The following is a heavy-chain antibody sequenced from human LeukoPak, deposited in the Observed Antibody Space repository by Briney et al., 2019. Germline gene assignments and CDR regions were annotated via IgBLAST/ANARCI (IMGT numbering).Heavy chain of an antibody. CDR1: GYTFTGYY. CDR3: ARCLGYYYYYYGMDV. CDR2: INPNSGGT. Sequence: ASVKVSCKASGYTFTGYYMHWVRQAPGQGLEWMGRINPNSGGTNYAQKFQGRVTMTRDTSISTAYMELSRLRSDDTAVYYCARCLGYYYYYYGMDVWGQGTTVTVSS. V-gene: IGHV1-2*06. J-gene: IGHJ6*02. D-gene: IGHD7-27*01.